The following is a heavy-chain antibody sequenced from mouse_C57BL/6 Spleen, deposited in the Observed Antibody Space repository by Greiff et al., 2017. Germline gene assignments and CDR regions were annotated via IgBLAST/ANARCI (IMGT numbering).Heavy chain of an antibody. CDR2: IDPSDSYT. CDR1: GYTFTSYW. Sequence: VQLQQSGAELVMPGASVKLSCKASGYTFTSYWMHWVKQRPGQGLEWIGEIDPSDSYTNYNQKFKGKSTLTVDKSSSTAYMQLSSLTSADSAVYYCARRRLGAMDYWGQGTSVTVSS. D-gene: IGHD2-4*01. J-gene: IGHJ4*01. CDR3: ARRRLGAMDY. V-gene: IGHV1-69*01.